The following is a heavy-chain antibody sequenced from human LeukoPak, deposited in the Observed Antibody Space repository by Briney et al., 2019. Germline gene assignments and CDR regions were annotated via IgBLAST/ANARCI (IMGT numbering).Heavy chain of an antibody. Sequence: GGSLRLSCAASGFTVSSNEMSWVRQAPGKGLEWVSSISSSSSYIYYADSVKGRFTISRDNAKNSLYLQMNSLRAEDTAVYYCARAEEIVKIFGVVIIPQLDYWGQGTLVTVSS. J-gene: IGHJ4*02. CDR1: GFTVSSNE. D-gene: IGHD3-3*01. CDR2: ISSSSSYI. V-gene: IGHV3-21*01. CDR3: ARAEEIVKIFGVVIIPQLDY.